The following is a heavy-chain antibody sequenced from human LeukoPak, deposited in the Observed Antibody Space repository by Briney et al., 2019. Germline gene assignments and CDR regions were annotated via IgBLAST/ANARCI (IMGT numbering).Heavy chain of an antibody. CDR3: ARSGRLVATTFDY. CDR2: FYYSGST. Sequence: SETLSLTCTVSGDSISTYYWSWIRQPPGKGLEWIGYFYYSGSTNYNPSLKSRVTISVDTSKNQFSLKLNSVTAADTAVYYCARSGRLVATTFDYWGQGTLVTVSS. CDR1: GDSISTYY. D-gene: IGHD5-12*01. V-gene: IGHV4-59*01. J-gene: IGHJ4*02.